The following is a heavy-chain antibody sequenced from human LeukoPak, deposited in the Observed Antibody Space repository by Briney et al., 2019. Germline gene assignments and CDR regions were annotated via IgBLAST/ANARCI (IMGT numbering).Heavy chain of an antibody. Sequence: SETLSLTCTVSGGSISSYYWSWIRQPPGKGLEWIGYIYYSGSTNYNPSLKSRVTISVDTSKNQFSLKLSSVTAADTAVYYCARARSGTYSLFDYWGQGTLVTVSS. CDR2: IYYSGST. J-gene: IGHJ4*02. CDR3: ARARSGTYSLFDY. V-gene: IGHV4-59*01. D-gene: IGHD1-26*01. CDR1: GGSISSYY.